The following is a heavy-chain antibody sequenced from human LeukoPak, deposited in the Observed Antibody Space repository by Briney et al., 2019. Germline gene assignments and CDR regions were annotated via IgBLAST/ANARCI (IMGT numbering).Heavy chain of an antibody. CDR3: AKSGDYHNSSGHYLYYFDY. CDR2: ISSSGGST. J-gene: IGHJ4*02. CDR1: GFTFTGYA. V-gene: IGHV3-23*01. D-gene: IGHD3-22*01. Sequence: GGSLRLSCAASGFTFTGYAMSWVRQAPGKGLEWVSAISSSGGSTHYAASVKGRFSISRDSSKSTVYLQMNSLRAEDKAVYYCAKSGDYHNSSGHYLYYFDYWGQGTLVTVSS.